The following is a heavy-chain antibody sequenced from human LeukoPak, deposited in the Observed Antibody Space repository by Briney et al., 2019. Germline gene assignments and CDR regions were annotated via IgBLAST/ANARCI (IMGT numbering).Heavy chain of an antibody. J-gene: IGHJ3*02. CDR3: ARRITMVRDAFDI. D-gene: IGHD3-10*01. CDR2: IYYSGST. CDR1: GGSISSYY. V-gene: IGHV4-59*08. Sequence: SETLSLTCTVSGGSISSYYWSWIRQPPGKGLEWIGYIYYSGSTNYNPSLKSRVTISVDTSKNQFSLKLSSVTAADTAVYYCARRITMVRDAFDIWGQGTMVTVS.